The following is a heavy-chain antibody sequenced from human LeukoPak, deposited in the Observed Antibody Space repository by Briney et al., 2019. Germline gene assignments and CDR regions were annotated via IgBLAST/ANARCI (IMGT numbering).Heavy chain of an antibody. CDR3: AKYFYDGSGTHYFDY. V-gene: IGHV3-7*01. D-gene: IGHD3-22*01. Sequence: GESLRLSCAASGFTFSSHWMSWVRQAPGKGLEWVGNIKPDGSEKYYVDSLKGQFIISRDNAKNSLYLQMNSLRAEDMAVYYCAKYFYDGSGTHYFDYWGQGTPVTVSS. CDR2: IKPDGSEK. J-gene: IGHJ4*02. CDR1: GFTFSSHW.